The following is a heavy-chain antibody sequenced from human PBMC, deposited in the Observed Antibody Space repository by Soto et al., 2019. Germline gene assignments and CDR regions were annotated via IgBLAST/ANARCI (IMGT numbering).Heavy chain of an antibody. Sequence: QVQLVESGGGVVQPGRSLRLSCAASGFTFSSYGMHWVRQAPGKGLEWVAVIWYDGSNKYYADSVKGRFTISRDNSKNTLYLQMNSLRAEDTAVYYCAREGYDSSGYYHAQMDAFDIWGQGTMVTVSS. D-gene: IGHD3-22*01. CDR3: AREGYDSSGYYHAQMDAFDI. V-gene: IGHV3-33*01. CDR2: IWYDGSNK. CDR1: GFTFSSYG. J-gene: IGHJ3*02.